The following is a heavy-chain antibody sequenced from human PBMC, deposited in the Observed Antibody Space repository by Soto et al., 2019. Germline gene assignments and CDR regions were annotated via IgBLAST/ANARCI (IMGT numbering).Heavy chain of an antibody. D-gene: IGHD3-22*01. CDR2: ISSSTTTM. CDR1: GFTFSNFN. Sequence: PWGSLRLSCTASGFTFSNFNINWVRQAPGKGLEWISYISSSTTTMFYADSVKGRFAISRDNAKNSLYLQMNSLRDEDTAVYYCARETSTYYYDSSAYLGFDYWGQGTLVTVSS. J-gene: IGHJ4*02. CDR3: ARETSTYYYDSSAYLGFDY. V-gene: IGHV3-48*02.